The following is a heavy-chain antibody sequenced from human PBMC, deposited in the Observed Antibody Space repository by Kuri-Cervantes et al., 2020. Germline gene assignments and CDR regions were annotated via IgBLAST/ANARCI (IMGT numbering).Heavy chain of an antibody. V-gene: IGHV4-39*01. CDR1: GGSISSSSYY. CDR2: IYYSGST. CDR3: ARSGGIQLWSSGLDY. Sequence: GSLRLSCTVSGGSISSSSYYWGWIRQPPGKGLEWIGSIYYSGSTYYNPSLKSRVTISVDTSKNQFSLKLSSVTAANTAVYYCARSGGIQLWSSGLDYWGQGTLVPSPQ. J-gene: IGHJ4*02. D-gene: IGHD5-18*01.